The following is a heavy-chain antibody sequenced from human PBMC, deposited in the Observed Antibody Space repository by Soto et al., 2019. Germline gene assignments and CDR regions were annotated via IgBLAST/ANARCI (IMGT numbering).Heavy chain of an antibody. J-gene: IGHJ4*02. CDR1: GFTFSSYS. CDR3: ATDQLSLLNYDY. Sequence: GGSLRLSSAASGFTFSSYSMTWVRQAPGKGLEWVSTISSSSAYIYYADSVKGRFSISRDNAKNSLYLQMNSLRAEDTAVYYCATDQLSLLNYDYWGQGTLVTVSS. D-gene: IGHD1-1*01. V-gene: IGHV3-21*01. CDR2: ISSSSAYI.